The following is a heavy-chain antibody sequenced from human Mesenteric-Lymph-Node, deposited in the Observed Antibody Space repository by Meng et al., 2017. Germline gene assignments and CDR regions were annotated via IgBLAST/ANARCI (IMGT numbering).Heavy chain of an antibody. CDR3: ASFPPPGKQWLVTDY. CDR2: IYHSGST. Sequence: QGPLQEAGPGLVKPSRTLSLPCAVSGGSISSSNWWSWVRQPPGKGLEWIGEIYHSGSTNYNPSLKSRVTISVDKSKNQFSLKLSSVTAADTAVYYCASFPPPGKQWLVTDYWGQGTLVTVSS. V-gene: IGHV4-4*02. J-gene: IGHJ4*02. CDR1: GGSISSSNW. D-gene: IGHD6-19*01.